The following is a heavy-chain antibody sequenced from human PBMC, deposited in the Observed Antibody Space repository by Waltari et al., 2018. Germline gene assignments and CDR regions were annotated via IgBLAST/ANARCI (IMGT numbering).Heavy chain of an antibody. V-gene: IGHV1-2*02. CDR2: VNPNGGGT. D-gene: IGHD3-3*01. CDR3: ARCLAGLRFLQWLHFDS. J-gene: IGHJ4*02. Sequence: QVQLVQSGAEVKKPGASVKVSCKASGYIFTGYYMHWGRQAPGQGPEWKGGVNPNGGGTKYAQRFQGRVTMTRDTSISTVYMELSSLRSDDTAVYDCARCLAGLRFLQWLHFDSWGQGTLVTVSS. CDR1: GYIFTGYY.